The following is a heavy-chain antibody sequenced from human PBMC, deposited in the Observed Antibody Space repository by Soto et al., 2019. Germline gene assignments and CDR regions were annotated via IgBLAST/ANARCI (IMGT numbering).Heavy chain of an antibody. CDR2: IYYSGNT. CDR1: GGSISSGYY. CDR3: ARDAPVELRVPNSVDV. J-gene: IGHJ6*02. D-gene: IGHD3-16*01. V-gene: IGHV4-31*03. Sequence: SETLSLTCTVSGGSISSGYYWSWIRQYPGKGLEWIGYIYYSGNTYYNPSLKSRVSISLDTSKSQFSLKLDSVTAADTAVYYCARDAPVELRVPNSVDVWGQGTTVTVSS.